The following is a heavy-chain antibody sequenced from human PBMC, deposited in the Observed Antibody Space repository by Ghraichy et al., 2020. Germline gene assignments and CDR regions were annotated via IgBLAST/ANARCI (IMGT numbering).Heavy chain of an antibody. V-gene: IGHV3-7*01. CDR3: ARGWGRFDY. CDR1: GFAYSSYW. Sequence: GGSLRLSCAASGFAYSSYWMNWVRQAPGKGLEWVAYIKYDGSAEYYVDSVKGRFAISRDNTKNSLFLQMISLRAEDTAVYYCARGWGRFDYWGQGTLVTVSS. CDR2: IKYDGSAE. J-gene: IGHJ4*02. D-gene: IGHD2-21*02.